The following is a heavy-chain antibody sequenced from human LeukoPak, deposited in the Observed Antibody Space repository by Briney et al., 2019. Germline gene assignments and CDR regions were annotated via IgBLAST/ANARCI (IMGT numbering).Heavy chain of an antibody. CDR1: GYSISSGYY. Sequence: LETLSLTYTVSGYSISSGYYWGWIRQPPGKGLEWIGIIYHSGSTYYNPSLKRRVTISVDTSKNQFSLNLSSVTAADTAVYYCARAVPGGQQLDYWGQGTLVTVSS. D-gene: IGHD6-13*01. CDR3: ARAVPGGQQLDY. J-gene: IGHJ4*02. CDR2: IYHSGST. V-gene: IGHV4-38-2*02.